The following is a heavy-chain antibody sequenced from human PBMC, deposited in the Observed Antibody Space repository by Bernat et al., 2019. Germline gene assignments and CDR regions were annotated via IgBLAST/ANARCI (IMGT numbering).Heavy chain of an antibody. CDR2: ISSSSSYI. D-gene: IGHD1-7*01. Sequence: QVQLVESGGGLVKPGGSLRLSCEASGFTFSDYYMSWIRQAPGKGLEWVSYISSSSSYINYADSVNGRFTISRDNAKNSLYLQMNSLRAEDAAVYYCARDGNLRGSPMFVWGKGTTVTVSS. J-gene: IGHJ6*04. CDR3: ARDGNLRGSPMFV. CDR1: GFTFSDYY. V-gene: IGHV3-11*05.